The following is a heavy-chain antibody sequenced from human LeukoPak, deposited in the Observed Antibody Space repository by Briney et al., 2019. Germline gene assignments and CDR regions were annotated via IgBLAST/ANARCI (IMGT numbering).Heavy chain of an antibody. CDR1: GFPFDSYA. J-gene: IGHJ4*02. CDR2: ISGSGGST. CDR3: AKGDIVGTTGENNFDY. D-gene: IGHD5-12*01. V-gene: IGHV3-23*01. Sequence: GGSLRLSCAASGFPFDSYAMSWVRQAPGKVLEWVSAISGSGGSTYYADYVKGRFTISRDNSKNTLYLQMNSLRAEDTAVYYCAKGDIVGTTGENNFDYWGPGTLVTVSS.